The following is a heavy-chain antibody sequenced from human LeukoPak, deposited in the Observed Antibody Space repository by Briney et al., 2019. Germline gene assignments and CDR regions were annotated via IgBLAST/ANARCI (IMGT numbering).Heavy chain of an antibody. CDR3: ARPTRYCSSTSCYTRGSDALDI. CDR1: GYTFTSYY. CDR2: INPSGGST. J-gene: IGHJ3*02. Sequence: ASVKVSCKASGYTFTSYYMHWVRQAPGQGLEWMGIINPSGGSTSYAQKFQGRVTRTRDMSTSTVYMELSSLRSEDTAVYYCARPTRYCSSTSCYTRGSDALDIWGQGTMVTVSS. D-gene: IGHD2-2*01. V-gene: IGHV1-46*01.